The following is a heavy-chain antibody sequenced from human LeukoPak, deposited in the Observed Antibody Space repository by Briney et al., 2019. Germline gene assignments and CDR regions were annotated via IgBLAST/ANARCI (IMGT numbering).Heavy chain of an antibody. D-gene: IGHD2-2*01. Sequence: SETLSLTCTVSGGSISNSSYYWGWIRQPPGKGLEWIGSIYYSGSTYYNPSLKSRVTISVDTSKNQFSLKLSSVTAADTAVYYCARYCSSTSCHLDWPAPPDAFDIWGQGTMVTVSS. CDR2: IYYSGST. CDR1: GGSISNSSYY. CDR3: ARYCSSTSCHLDWPAPPDAFDI. J-gene: IGHJ3*02. V-gene: IGHV4-39*01.